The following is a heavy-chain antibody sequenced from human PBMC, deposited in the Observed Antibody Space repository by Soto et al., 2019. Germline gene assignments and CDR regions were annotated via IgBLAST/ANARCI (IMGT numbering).Heavy chain of an antibody. CDR1: GGSISSSSYY. V-gene: IGHV4-39*01. Sequence: QLQLQESGPGLVKPSETLSLTCTVSGGSISSSSYYWGWVRQPPGKGLEWIGSIYYSGSTHYSPSLKSRVTISVDMPKNQFSLKLTSVTAADTAVYYCARQNHAWLASDYWGQGTLVTVSS. D-gene: IGHD6-19*01. J-gene: IGHJ4*02. CDR3: ARQNHAWLASDY. CDR2: IYYSGST.